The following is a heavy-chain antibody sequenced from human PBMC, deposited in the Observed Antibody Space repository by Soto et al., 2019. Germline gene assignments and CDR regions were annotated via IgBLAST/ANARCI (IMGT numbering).Heavy chain of an antibody. CDR3: AKEVHCGGGSCSWSEGFDY. V-gene: IGHV3-30*18. D-gene: IGHD2-15*01. CDR2: ISYEGSHT. CDR1: GFIFSSYG. J-gene: IGHJ4*02. Sequence: QVQLVESGAGVVQPGRSLRLSCAASGFIFSSYGMHWVRQAPGKGLEWVAVISYEGSHTYYADSVKGRFTITRDNSKNTLYLQMNRLRPEDTAVYYCAKEVHCGGGSCSWSEGFDYWGQGTLLTVSS.